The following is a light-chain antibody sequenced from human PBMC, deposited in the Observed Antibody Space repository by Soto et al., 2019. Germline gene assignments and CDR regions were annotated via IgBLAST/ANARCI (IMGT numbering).Light chain of an antibody. CDR2: WTS. CDR1: Y. V-gene: IGKV4-1*01. Sequence: YLRCKQQQPGHPPELLIYWTSARESAVPERFSGSGSGTNFTLTIGSLQAEDVSIYYCQHRSNWPLTFGGGTKVDI. J-gene: IGKJ4*01. CDR3: QHRSNWPLT.